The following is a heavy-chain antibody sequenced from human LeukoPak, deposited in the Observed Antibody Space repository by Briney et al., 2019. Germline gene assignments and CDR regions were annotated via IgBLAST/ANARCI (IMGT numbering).Heavy chain of an antibody. V-gene: IGHV4-34*01. D-gene: IGHD2-2*01. J-gene: IGHJ5*02. CDR3: ARVGRYCSSTSCPPRWFDP. CDR2: INHSGST. CDR1: GGSFSGYY. Sequence: SETLSLTCAVYGGSFSGYYWSWIRQPPGKGLECVGEINHSGSTNYNPSLKSRVTISVDTSKNQFSLKLSSVTAADTAVYYCARVGRYCSSTSCPPRWFDPWGQGTLVTVSS.